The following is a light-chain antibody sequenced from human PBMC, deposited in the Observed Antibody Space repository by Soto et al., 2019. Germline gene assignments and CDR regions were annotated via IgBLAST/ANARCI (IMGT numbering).Light chain of an antibody. CDR1: SSDVGAYNY. V-gene: IGLV2-14*01. J-gene: IGLJ1*01. CDR2: EVS. CDR3: TSYTSISPYV. Sequence: LTQPASVSGSPGQSITISCTGTSSDVGAYNYVSWYQQHPGKAPKLMIYEVSNRPAGVSNRFSGSKSGNTASLTISGLQAEDEADYYCTSYTSISPYVFGTGTKVTVL.